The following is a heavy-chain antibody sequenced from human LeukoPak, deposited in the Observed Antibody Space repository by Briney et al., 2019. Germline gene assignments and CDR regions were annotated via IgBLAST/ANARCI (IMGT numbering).Heavy chain of an antibody. D-gene: IGHD5-12*01. J-gene: IGHJ4*02. Sequence: ASVKVSCKASGYTFTGYYMHWVRQAPGQGLEWMGWISDDSGNTDYAQKLQGRVTMTTDTSTSTAYMELRSLRSDDTAVYYCARGGGYTPTTPIDYWGQGTLVTVSS. CDR1: GYTFTGYY. CDR3: ARGGGYTPTTPIDY. CDR2: ISDDSGNT. V-gene: IGHV1-18*04.